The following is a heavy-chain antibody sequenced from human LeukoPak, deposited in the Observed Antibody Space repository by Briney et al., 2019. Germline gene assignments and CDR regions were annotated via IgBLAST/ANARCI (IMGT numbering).Heavy chain of an antibody. CDR3: AKPGFLEWPPPRD. D-gene: IGHD3-3*01. CDR1: GFTFRNYA. J-gene: IGHJ4*02. CDR2: ISGNGDKI. V-gene: IGHV3-23*01. Sequence: GGSLRLSCAASGFTFRNYAMSWVRQAPGKGLEWVSGISGNGDKIYYADSVKGRFTISRDNSKNTLYLQMNSLRAEDTAVYYCAKPGFLEWPPPRDWGQGTLVTVSS.